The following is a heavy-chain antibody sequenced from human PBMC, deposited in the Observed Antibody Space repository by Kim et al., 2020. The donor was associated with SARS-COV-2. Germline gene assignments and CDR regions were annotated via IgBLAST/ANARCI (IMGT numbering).Heavy chain of an antibody. CDR2: IYYSGST. J-gene: IGHJ3*02. Sequence: SETLSLTCTVSGGSISSSSYYWGWIRQPPGKGLEWIGSIYYSGSTYYNPSLKSRVTISVDTSKNQFSLKLSSVTAADTAVYYCAREAARDSMIVVVGDPFDIWGQGTMVTVSS. D-gene: IGHD3-22*01. V-gene: IGHV4-39*07. CDR1: GGSISSSSYY. CDR3: AREAARDSMIVVVGDPFDI.